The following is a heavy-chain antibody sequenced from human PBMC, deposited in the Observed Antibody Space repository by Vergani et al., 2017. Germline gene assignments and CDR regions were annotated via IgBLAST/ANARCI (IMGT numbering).Heavy chain of an antibody. CDR3: ARYRGGESNNWFDP. CDR1: GGSISSHY. V-gene: IGHV4-59*11. CDR2: IYYSGST. Sequence: QVQLQESGPGLVKPSETLSLTCTVSGGSISSHYWSWIRQPPGKGLEWIGYIYYSGSTNYNPSLKSRVTISVDTSKNQFSLKLSSVTAADTAVYYCARYRGGESNNWFDPWGQGTLVTVSS. D-gene: IGHD3-10*01. J-gene: IGHJ5*02.